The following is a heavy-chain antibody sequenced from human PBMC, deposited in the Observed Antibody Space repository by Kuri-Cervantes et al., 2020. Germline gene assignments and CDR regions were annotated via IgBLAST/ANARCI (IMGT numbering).Heavy chain of an antibody. CDR2: ISSSGSTI. V-gene: IGHV3-11*01. D-gene: IGHD6-19*01. CDR1: GFTFSDYY. CDR3: ARGRPGYSSGWYYFDY. J-gene: IGHJ4*02. Sequence: GESLKISCAASGFTFSDYYINWIRQAPGRGLEWVSYISSSGSTIYYADSVKGRFTISRDNAKNSLYLQMNSLRAEDTAVYYCARGRPGYSSGWYYFDYWGQGTLVTVSS.